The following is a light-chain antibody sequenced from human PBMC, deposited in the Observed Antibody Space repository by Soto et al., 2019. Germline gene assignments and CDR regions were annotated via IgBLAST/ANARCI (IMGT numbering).Light chain of an antibody. J-gene: IGLJ1*01. Sequence: QSALTQPASVSGSPGQSITISCTGTSSDVGGYSYVSWYQQHPGKAPKLMIYEVSSRPSGVSSRFSGSRSGNTASLTISGLQAEDEADYYCSSYTDSSNYVFGTGTKLTVL. V-gene: IGLV2-14*01. CDR1: SSDVGGYSY. CDR2: EVS. CDR3: SSYTDSSNYV.